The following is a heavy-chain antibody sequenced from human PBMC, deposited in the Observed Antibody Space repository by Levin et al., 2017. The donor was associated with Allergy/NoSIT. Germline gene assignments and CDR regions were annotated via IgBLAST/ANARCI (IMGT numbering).Heavy chain of an antibody. CDR3: ARGVVITIRNLYGMDV. D-gene: IGHD3-22*01. J-gene: IGHJ6*02. CDR2: IIPIFGTA. V-gene: IGHV1-69*13. Sequence: PVASVKVSCKASGGTFSSYAISWVRQAPGQGLEWMGGIIPIFGTANYAQKFQGRVTITADESTSTAYMELSRLRSEDTAVYYCARGVVITIRNLYGMDVWGQGTTVTVSS. CDR1: GGTFSSYA.